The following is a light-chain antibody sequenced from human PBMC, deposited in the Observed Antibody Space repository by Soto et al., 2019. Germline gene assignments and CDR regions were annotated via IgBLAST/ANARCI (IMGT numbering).Light chain of an antibody. CDR3: QQSYSLIT. CDR1: QSISSY. CDR2: AAS. V-gene: IGKV1-39*01. J-gene: IGKJ5*01. Sequence: DIQVTQSPSSLSASVGDRVTITCRASQSISSYLNWYQQKPGKAPKLLIYAASSLQSGVPSRFSGSGSGTDFTLTISSLQPEDFATYYCQQSYSLITFGQGTRLEIK.